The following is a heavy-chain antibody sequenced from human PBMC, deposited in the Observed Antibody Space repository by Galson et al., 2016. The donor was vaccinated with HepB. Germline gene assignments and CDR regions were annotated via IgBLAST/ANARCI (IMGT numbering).Heavy chain of an antibody. CDR3: AGYSFPIAAAGPARSLQH. J-gene: IGHJ1*01. V-gene: IGHV3-74*01. Sequence: SLRLSCAASGFTFSSSWMHWVRQAPGKGLVWVSRINSDGSSTNYADSVKGRFTISRDNAKNTLYLQMNSLRAEDTAVYYCAGYSFPIAAAGPARSLQHWGQGTLGTVSS. CDR1: GFTFSSSW. CDR2: INSDGSST. D-gene: IGHD6-13*01.